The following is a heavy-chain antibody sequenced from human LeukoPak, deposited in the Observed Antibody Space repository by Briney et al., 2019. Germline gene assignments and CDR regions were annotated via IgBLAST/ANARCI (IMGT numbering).Heavy chain of an antibody. CDR2: IYNSGST. J-gene: IGHJ4*02. Sequence: SETLSLTCTVSGDSLSSYSWSWIRQFPGKGLEWIGYIYNSGSTTYNPSLKSRVTISLDMSKNQFSLRLSSVTAADTAVYYCARGETRNDYWGQGTLVTVSS. D-gene: IGHD3-16*01. CDR3: ARGETRNDY. V-gene: IGHV4-59*01. CDR1: GDSLSSYS.